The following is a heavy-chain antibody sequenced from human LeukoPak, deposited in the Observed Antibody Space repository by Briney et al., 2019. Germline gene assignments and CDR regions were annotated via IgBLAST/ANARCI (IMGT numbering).Heavy chain of an antibody. D-gene: IGHD2-15*01. CDR1: GFTFSNYA. Sequence: GGSLILSCAASGFTFSNYAMSWVRQTPGKGLECVSVVTGSGGDTYYTGSVNGRFTISRDNSKNTLYLQMNSLRAEDTAVYYCARGTLEHCSGASCYPLDSWGQGTLVTVSS. CDR2: VTGSGGDT. J-gene: IGHJ5*01. CDR3: ARGTLEHCSGASCYPLDS. V-gene: IGHV3-23*01.